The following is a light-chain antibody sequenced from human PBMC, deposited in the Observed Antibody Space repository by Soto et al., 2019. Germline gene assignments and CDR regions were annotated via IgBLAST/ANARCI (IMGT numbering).Light chain of an antibody. CDR1: QSISSW. Sequence: EIQMTQSPSTLSASVGDRVTITCRASQSISSWLAWYQQKPGKAPKLLIYKASSLESGVPSRFSGSGSGTECTLTISSLQPDDVATYYCQQYNSYSITLGQGTRLEIK. CDR2: KAS. J-gene: IGKJ5*01. CDR3: QQYNSYSIT. V-gene: IGKV1-5*03.